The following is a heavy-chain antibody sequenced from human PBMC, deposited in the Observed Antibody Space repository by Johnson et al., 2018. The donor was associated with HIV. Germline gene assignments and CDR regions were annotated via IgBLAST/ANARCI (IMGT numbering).Heavy chain of an antibody. CDR2: INWNGGST. Sequence: EVQLVESGGGLVKPGGSLRLSCGASGFTFSDSYMNWIRQAPGKGLEWVSGINWNGGSTGYADSVKGRFTISRDNAKNSLYLQMNSLRAEDTALYYCARDFGLEWELDGAFDIWGQGTMVTVSS. D-gene: IGHD1-26*01. J-gene: IGHJ3*02. CDR1: GFTFSDSY. V-gene: IGHV3-20*04. CDR3: ARDFGLEWELDGAFDI.